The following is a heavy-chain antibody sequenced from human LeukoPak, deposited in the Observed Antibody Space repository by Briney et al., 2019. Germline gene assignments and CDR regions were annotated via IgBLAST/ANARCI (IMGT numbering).Heavy chain of an antibody. J-gene: IGHJ5*02. CDR3: ARDQGGYCSGGSCHPQTDNWFDP. CDR1: GGSISSGGYY. D-gene: IGHD2-15*01. Sequence: PSETLPLTCTVSGGSISSGGYYWSWIRQHPGKGLEWIGYIYYSGSTYYNPSLKSRVTISVDTSKNQFSLKLSSVTAADTAVYYCARDQGGYCSGGSCHPQTDNWFDPWGQGTLVTVSS. CDR2: IYYSGST. V-gene: IGHV4-31*03.